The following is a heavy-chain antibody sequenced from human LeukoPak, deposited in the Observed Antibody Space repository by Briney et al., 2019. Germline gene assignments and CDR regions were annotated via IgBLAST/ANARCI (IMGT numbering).Heavy chain of an antibody. V-gene: IGHV3-64*01. D-gene: IGHD5-24*01. J-gene: IGHJ4*02. Sequence: GGSLRLSCAASGFTFSSYAMHWVRQAPGKGLDYVSAISSNGGSTHYANSVKGRFTISRDNSKNTLYLQMGSLSAEDMAVYYCARAGRHMATIWFDYWGQGTLVTVSS. CDR1: GFTFSSYA. CDR3: ARAGRHMATIWFDY. CDR2: ISSNGGST.